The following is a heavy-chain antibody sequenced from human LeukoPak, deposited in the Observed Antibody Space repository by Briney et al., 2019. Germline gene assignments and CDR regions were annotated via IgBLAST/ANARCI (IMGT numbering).Heavy chain of an antibody. CDR3: ARRGAVAGTFDY. D-gene: IGHD6-19*01. CDR1: GFTFNSYA. J-gene: IGHJ4*02. V-gene: IGHV3-23*01. Sequence: PGGSLRLSCAASGFTFNSYAMSWVRQAPGTGLEWVSTISGSGHSTYSADSVKGRFTISRDNAKNTLYLQMNSLRAEDTAVYYCARRGAVAGTFDYWGQGTLVTVSS. CDR2: ISGSGHST.